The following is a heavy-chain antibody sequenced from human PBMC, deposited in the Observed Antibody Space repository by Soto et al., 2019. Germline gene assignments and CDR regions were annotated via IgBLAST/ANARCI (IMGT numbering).Heavy chain of an antibody. V-gene: IGHV4-31*03. CDR1: VASISSGGYY. CDR2: IYYSGST. Sequence: PSETLSLTCTVSVASISSGGYYWGWIRQHPGEGLEWIGYIYYSGSTSYNPSLKSRVTISVETSKNQFSLKLSSVTDADTAVYYCARESKYDTSGYPPWFAPWGQGTLVTVSS. J-gene: IGHJ5*02. D-gene: IGHD3-22*01. CDR3: ARESKYDTSGYPPWFAP.